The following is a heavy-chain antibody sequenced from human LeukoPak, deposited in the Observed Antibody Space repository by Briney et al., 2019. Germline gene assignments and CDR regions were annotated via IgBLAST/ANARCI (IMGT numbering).Heavy chain of an antibody. Sequence: SETLSLTCAVYGGSFSGYYWSWIRQPPGKGLEWIGYIYYSGSTNYNPSLKSRVTISVDTSKNQFSLELSSVTAADTAVYYCARAHSYGQWVDYWGQGTLVTVSS. D-gene: IGHD5-18*01. CDR2: IYYSGST. V-gene: IGHV4-59*01. CDR3: ARAHSYGQWVDY. CDR1: GGSFSGYY. J-gene: IGHJ4*02.